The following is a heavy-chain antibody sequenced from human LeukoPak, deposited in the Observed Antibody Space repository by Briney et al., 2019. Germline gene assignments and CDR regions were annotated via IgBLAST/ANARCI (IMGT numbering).Heavy chain of an antibody. CDR2: ISYDGSNK. CDR1: GFTFSSYA. Sequence: PGGSLRLSCAASGFTFSSYAMHWVRQAPGKGLEWVAVISYDGSNKYYADSVKGRFTISRDNSKNTLYLHMTSLRAEDTAGYYCTNSDYYGDYWGQGILVTVSS. D-gene: IGHD2-21*01. CDR3: TNSDYYGDY. V-gene: IGHV3-30-3*01. J-gene: IGHJ4*02.